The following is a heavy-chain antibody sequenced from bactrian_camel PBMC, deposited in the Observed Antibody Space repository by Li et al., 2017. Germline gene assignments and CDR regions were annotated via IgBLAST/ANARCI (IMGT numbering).Heavy chain of an antibody. V-gene: IGHV3S55*01. CDR1: VDTIGRYC. CDR2: IESDGST. J-gene: IGHJ4*01. CDR3: ATQLGTKGTMTFVRPEKPFEY. Sequence: HVQLVESGGGSVQVGGSLRLSCVASVDTIGRYCMGWFRQIPDKEREGVAGIESDGSTAYADSVRGRFTASLDAATNTLALQMNSLKSEDTALYYCATQLGTKGTMTFVRPEKPFEYWGQGTQVTVS. D-gene: IGHD7*01.